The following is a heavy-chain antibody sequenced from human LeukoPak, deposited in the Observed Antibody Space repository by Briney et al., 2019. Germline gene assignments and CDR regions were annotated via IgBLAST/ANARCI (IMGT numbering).Heavy chain of an antibody. CDR2: LYYSGNT. Sequence: SETLSLTCTVSGSSISSYYWSWIRQPPGQGLEWIGSLYYSGNTNYNPSLKSRVTISLDTSKNQFALKLSSVTAADTAVYYCARGSSPFDYWGQGTLVTVSS. CDR1: GSSISSYY. J-gene: IGHJ4*02. V-gene: IGHV4-59*08. CDR3: ARGSSPFDY.